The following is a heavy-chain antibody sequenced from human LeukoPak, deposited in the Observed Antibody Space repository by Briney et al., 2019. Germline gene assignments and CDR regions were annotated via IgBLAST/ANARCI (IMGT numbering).Heavy chain of an antibody. J-gene: IGHJ4*02. CDR3: ARHRSKRSSKYYFDY. CDR2: IYYSGST. Sequence: SETLSLTCSVSGGSISSYYWSWIRQPPGKGLEWIGYIYYSGSTNYNPSLKSRVTISVDTSKNQFSLKLSSVTAADTAVYYCARHRSKRSSKYYFDYWGQGTLVTVSS. D-gene: IGHD6-13*01. V-gene: IGHV4-59*08. CDR1: GGSISSYY.